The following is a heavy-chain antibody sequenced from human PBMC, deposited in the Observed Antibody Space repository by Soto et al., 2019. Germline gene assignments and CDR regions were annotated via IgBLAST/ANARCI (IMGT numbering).Heavy chain of an antibody. CDR3: ARVFGDNGYDLLYRWFDP. Sequence: GGSLRLSCAASGFTVSNNYVSWVRQLPGKGLEWVSVIYAGGSTSYADSVKGRFTISRDNSKNSLYLQVNSLTTEDTAVYFCARVFGDNGYDLLYRWFDPWGQGTLVTVSS. V-gene: IGHV3-53*01. J-gene: IGHJ5*02. D-gene: IGHD5-12*01. CDR1: GFTVSNNY. CDR2: IYAGGST.